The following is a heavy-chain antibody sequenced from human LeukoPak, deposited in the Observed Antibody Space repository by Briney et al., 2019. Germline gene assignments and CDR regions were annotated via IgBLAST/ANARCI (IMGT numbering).Heavy chain of an antibody. J-gene: IGHJ3*02. D-gene: IGHD1-20*01. CDR2: ISAYNGNT. CDR3: ARALLPYNWNDGDAFDI. CDR1: GYTFTNYS. V-gene: IGHV1-18*01. Sequence: ASVKVSCKASGYTFTNYSISWVRQAPGQELEWMGWISAYNGNTNYAQKLQGRVTMTTDTSTSTAYMELRSLRSDDTAVYYCARALLPYNWNDGDAFDIWGQGTMVTVSS.